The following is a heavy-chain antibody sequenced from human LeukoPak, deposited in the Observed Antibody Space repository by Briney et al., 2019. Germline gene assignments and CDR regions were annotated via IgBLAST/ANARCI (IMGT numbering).Heavy chain of an antibody. CDR3: AKDLYSYGPHDY. J-gene: IGHJ4*02. CDR2: ISSSSSYI. D-gene: IGHD5-18*01. V-gene: IGHV3-21*04. CDR1: GFTFSSYS. Sequence: RPGGSLRLSCAASGFTFSSYSMNWVRQAPGKGLEWVSSISSSSSYIYYADSVKGRFTISRDNAKNSLYLQMNSLRAEDTAVYYCAKDLYSYGPHDYWGQGTLVTVSS.